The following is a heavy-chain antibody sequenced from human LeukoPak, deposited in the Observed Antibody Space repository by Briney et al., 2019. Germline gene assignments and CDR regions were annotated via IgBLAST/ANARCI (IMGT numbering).Heavy chain of an antibody. CDR2: MSYDGSHK. Sequence: PGRSLRLSCAASGFTFSNYGMHWVRQAPTKGLEWVAVMSYDGSHKSYADSVKGRFTISRDNSKNTLYLQMNSLRAEDTAVYYCARIGYSYGAYYYYYGMDVWGQGTTVTVSS. CDR3: ARIGYSYGAYYYYYGMDV. CDR1: GFTFSNYG. V-gene: IGHV3-30*03. J-gene: IGHJ6*02. D-gene: IGHD5-18*01.